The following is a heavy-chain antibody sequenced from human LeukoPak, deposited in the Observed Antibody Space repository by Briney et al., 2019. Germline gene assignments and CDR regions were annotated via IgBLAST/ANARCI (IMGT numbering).Heavy chain of an antibody. D-gene: IGHD4-17*01. Sequence: WVKVSCKSSAGTFISYAISWVRQAPAQGLELMGRTLPLFGISKYAQKFQVIVTITTDQSPTPPYIDLTSLRSEDTAVYYCARDRPHTAPPFLGAFDIWGQGTMVTVSS. CDR2: TLPLFGIS. CDR3: ARDRPHTAPPFLGAFDI. CDR1: AGTFISYA. V-gene: IGHV1-69*04. J-gene: IGHJ3*02.